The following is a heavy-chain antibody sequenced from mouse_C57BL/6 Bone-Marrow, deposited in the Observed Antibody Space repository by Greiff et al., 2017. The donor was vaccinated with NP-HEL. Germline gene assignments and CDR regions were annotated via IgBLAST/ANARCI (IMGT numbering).Heavy chain of an antibody. J-gene: IGHJ4*01. D-gene: IGHD2-3*01. Sequence: QVQLQQPGAELVKPGASVKLSCKASGYTFTSYWMQWVKQRPGQGLEWIGEIDPSDSYTNYNQKFKGKATLTVDTSSSTAYMQLSSLTSEDSAVYYCARYRGIYDGYYVVFYAMDYWGQGTSVTVSS. CDR2: IDPSDSYT. CDR3: ARYRGIYDGYYVVFYAMDY. CDR1: GYTFTSYW. V-gene: IGHV1-50*01.